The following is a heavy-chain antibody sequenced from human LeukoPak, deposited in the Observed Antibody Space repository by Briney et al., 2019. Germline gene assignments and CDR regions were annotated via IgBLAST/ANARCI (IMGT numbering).Heavy chain of an antibody. J-gene: IGHJ6*03. V-gene: IGHV4-59*08. CDR3: ATTRNYDFWSGLNMDV. Sequence: PSETLSLTCTVSGGSISSYYWSWIRQPPGKGLEWIGYIYYSGSTNYNPSLKSRVTISVDTSKNQFSLKLSSVTAADTAVYYCATTRNYDFWSGLNMDVWGKGTTVTVSS. CDR1: GGSISSYY. CDR2: IYYSGST. D-gene: IGHD3-3*01.